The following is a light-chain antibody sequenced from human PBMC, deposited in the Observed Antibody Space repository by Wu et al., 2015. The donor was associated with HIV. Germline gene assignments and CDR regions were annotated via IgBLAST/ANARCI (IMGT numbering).Light chain of an antibody. CDR3: QQRSIWPYT. J-gene: IGKJ2*01. CDR2: DAS. CDR1: QSVNTN. Sequence: EIVMTQSPVTLSVSPGERATLSCRASQSVNTNLAWYQQKPGQTPSLLIYDASNRATGVPTRFSGSGSGTHFTLTISSLKPEDLAVYYCQQRSIWPYTFGQGTKLEIK. V-gene: IGKV3-11*01.